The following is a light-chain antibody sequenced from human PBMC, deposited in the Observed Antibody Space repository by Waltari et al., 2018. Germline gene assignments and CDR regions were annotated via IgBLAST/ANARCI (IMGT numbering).Light chain of an antibody. J-gene: IGKJ3*01. CDR2: AAS. CDR1: QGIRND. Sequence: AIQMTQSPSSLSASVGDRVTITCRASQGIRNDLGWYQQKPGKAPKLLISAASSLQGAVPSRFSGSGSGTDFTLTISSLQPEDFATYYCLQDYNYPFTFGPGTKVDIK. CDR3: LQDYNYPFT. V-gene: IGKV1-6*01.